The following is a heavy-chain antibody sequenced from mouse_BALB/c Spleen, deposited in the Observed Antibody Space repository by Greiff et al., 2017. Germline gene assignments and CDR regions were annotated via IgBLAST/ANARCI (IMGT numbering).Heavy chain of an antibody. D-gene: IGHD1-1*01. CDR1: GFSLTSYG. V-gene: IGHV2-5-1*01. Sequence: QVQLQQSGPSLVQPSQSLSITCTVSGFSLTSYGVHWVRQSPGKGLEWLGVIWRGGSTDYNAAFMSRLSITKDTSKSQVFFKMNSLQADDTAIYYCAKTDYYGSSYGYFDVWGAGTTVTVSS. J-gene: IGHJ1*01. CDR3: AKTDYYGSSYGYFDV. CDR2: IWRGGST.